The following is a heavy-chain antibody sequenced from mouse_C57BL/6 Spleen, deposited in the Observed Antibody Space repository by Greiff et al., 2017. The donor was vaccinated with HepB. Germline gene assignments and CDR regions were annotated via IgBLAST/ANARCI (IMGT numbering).Heavy chain of an antibody. CDR1: GFTFSSYA. D-gene: IGHD2-4*01. V-gene: IGHV5-4*03. J-gene: IGHJ3*01. Sequence: DVKLVESGGGLVKPGGSLKLSCAASGFTFSSYAMSWVRQTPEKRLEWVATISDGGSYTYYPDNVKGRFTISRDNAKNNLYLQMSHLKSEDTAMYYCARVGDDYDEGDWFAYWGQGTLVTVSA. CDR3: ARVGDDYDEGDWFAY. CDR2: ISDGGSYT.